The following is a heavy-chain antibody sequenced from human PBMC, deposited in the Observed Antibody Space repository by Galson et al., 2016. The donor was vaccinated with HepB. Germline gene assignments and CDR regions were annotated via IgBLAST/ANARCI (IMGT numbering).Heavy chain of an antibody. J-gene: IGHJ5*02. V-gene: IGHV4-39*01. D-gene: IGHD5-18*01. CDR3: VRNSYGHKNWLDP. Sequence: ATLSLTCTVSGGSISSSNYYWGWIRQPPGKGLEWIGRVYHSGYTYYNPSLQSLVTISIDTSKNQLSLKLSSVTAADTGVYYRVRNSYGHKNWLDPWGQGTLVTVSS. CDR1: GGSISSSNYY. CDR2: VYHSGYT.